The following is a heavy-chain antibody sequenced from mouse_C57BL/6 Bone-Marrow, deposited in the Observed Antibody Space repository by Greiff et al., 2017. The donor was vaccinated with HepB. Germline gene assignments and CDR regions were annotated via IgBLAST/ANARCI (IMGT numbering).Heavy chain of an antibody. Sequence: EVKLMESREGLVKPGGSLKLSCAASGFTFSSYAMSWVRQTPEKRLEWVAYISSGGDYIYYADTVKGRFTISRDNARNTLYLQMSSLKSEDTAMYYGTRADYYGHYFGYWGQGTTLTVSS. V-gene: IGHV5-9-1*02. CDR2: ISSGGDYI. CDR1: GFTFSSYA. CDR3: TRADYYGHYFGY. J-gene: IGHJ2*01. D-gene: IGHD1-1*01.